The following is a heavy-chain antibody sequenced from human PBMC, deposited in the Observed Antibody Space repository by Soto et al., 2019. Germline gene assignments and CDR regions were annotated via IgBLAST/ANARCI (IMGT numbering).Heavy chain of an antibody. CDR3: ARILSSSYYYFDY. Sequence: QVQLVQSGTEVKKPGASVKVSCKASGYTFTSHYMHWVRQAPGQGLEWMGIINPSGGITAYAQKFQGRVSMTWDTSTSTAYMELSSLRSEDTAVYYCARILSSSYYYFDYWGQGTLVTVSS. CDR1: GYTFTSHY. CDR2: INPSGGIT. J-gene: IGHJ4*02. D-gene: IGHD2-15*01. V-gene: IGHV1-46*03.